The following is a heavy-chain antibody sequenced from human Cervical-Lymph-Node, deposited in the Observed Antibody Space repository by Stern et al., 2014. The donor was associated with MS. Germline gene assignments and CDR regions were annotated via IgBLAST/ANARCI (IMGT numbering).Heavy chain of an antibody. D-gene: IGHD6-19*01. J-gene: IGHJ5*02. CDR3: ARTPEQWPGPNWFDP. CDR2: ISAYNGNT. V-gene: IGHV1-18*01. CDR1: GYTFTSYG. Sequence: QVQLLQPGAEVKKPGASVKVSCKASGYTFTSYGISWVRQAPGQGLEWMGWISAYNGNTNYAQKLQGRVTMTTDTSTSTAYMELRSLRSDDTAVYYCARTPEQWPGPNWFDPWGQGTLVTVSS.